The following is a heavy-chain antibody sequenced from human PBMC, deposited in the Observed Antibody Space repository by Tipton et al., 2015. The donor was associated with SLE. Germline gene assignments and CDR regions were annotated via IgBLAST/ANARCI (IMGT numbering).Heavy chain of an antibody. CDR2: LYHSGST. D-gene: IGHD2-15*01. CDR1: GYSISSGYY. CDR3: ARDGVVVAATAEYFQL. V-gene: IGHV4-38-2*02. Sequence: TLSLTCSVSGYSISSGYYWGWIRQPPGKGLEWIGSLYHSGSTYYNPSLKSRVIISLDTSKNQFSLKLSSVTAADTAVYYCARDGVVVAATAEYFQLWGQGTLVTVSS. J-gene: IGHJ1*01.